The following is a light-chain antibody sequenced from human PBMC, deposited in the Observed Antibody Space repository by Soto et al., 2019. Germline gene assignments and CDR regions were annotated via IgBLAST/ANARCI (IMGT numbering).Light chain of an antibody. CDR3: PSEDISGTSVV. J-gene: IGLJ2*01. V-gene: IGLV3-25*03. Sequence: SYELTQPPSVSVSPGQTATITCSGDALPRHYSYWYQQRPGQAPTLVIYQETERPSDIPERFSGSRSGTTVTLTISGVQPEDEADYYCPSEDISGTSVVFGGGTKLTVL. CDR1: ALPRHY. CDR2: QET.